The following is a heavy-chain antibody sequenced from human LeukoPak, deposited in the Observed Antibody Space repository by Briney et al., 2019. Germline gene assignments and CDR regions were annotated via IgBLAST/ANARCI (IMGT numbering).Heavy chain of an antibody. CDR3: ARGRAYAFDI. Sequence: GGSLRLSCAASGFTFSSYAMHWVRQAPGKGLEWVAVISYDGGNKYYADSVKGRFTISRDNSKNTLYLQMNSLRAEDTAVYYCARGRAYAFDIWGQGTMVTVSS. J-gene: IGHJ3*02. V-gene: IGHV3-30-3*01. CDR1: GFTFSSYA. CDR2: ISYDGGNK. D-gene: IGHD2-15*01.